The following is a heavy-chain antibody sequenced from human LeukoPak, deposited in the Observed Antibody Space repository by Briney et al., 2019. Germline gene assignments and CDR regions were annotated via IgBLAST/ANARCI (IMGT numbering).Heavy chain of an antibody. CDR3: ARGGVVPAASDY. CDR1: GGTFSSYA. V-gene: IGHV1-69*04. CDR2: IIPILGIA. J-gene: IGHJ4*02. Sequence: SVKVSCKASGGTFSSYAISWVRQAPGQGLEWMGRIIPILGIANYAQKFQGRVTITADKSTRTAYMELSSLRSEDTAVYYCARGGVVPAASDYGGQGTLVTVSS. D-gene: IGHD2-2*01.